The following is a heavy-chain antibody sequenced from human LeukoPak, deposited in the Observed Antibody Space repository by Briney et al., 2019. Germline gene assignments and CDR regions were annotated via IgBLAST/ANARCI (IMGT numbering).Heavy chain of an antibody. D-gene: IGHD1-26*01. CDR2: IYTSGST. CDR1: GGSISSGSYY. Sequence: PSQTLSLTCTVSGGSISSGSYYWSWIRQPAGKGLEWIVRIYTSGSTNYNPSLKSRVTISVDTSKNQFSLKLSSVTAADTAVYYCARRELLDAFDIWGQGTMVTVSS. V-gene: IGHV4-61*02. J-gene: IGHJ3*02. CDR3: ARRELLDAFDI.